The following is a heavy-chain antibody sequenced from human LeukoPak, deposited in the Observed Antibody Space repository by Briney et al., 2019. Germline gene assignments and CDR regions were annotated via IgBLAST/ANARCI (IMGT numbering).Heavy chain of an antibody. CDR3: ARHTGGIGLDY. J-gene: IGHJ4*02. Sequence: SETLSLTCTVSGGSISSGSYFWGWIRQPPGKGLEWIGNIYYSGSTKYNPSLRSRVTISLDTPTNQFSLKLSSVTAADTAVYYCARHTGGIGLDYWGQGTLVTVSS. CDR2: IYYSGST. V-gene: IGHV4-61*05. CDR1: GGSISSGSYF. D-gene: IGHD1-26*01.